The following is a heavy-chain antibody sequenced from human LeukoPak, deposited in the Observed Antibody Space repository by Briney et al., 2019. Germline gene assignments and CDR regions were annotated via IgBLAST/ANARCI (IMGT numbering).Heavy chain of an antibody. J-gene: IGHJ4*02. V-gene: IGHV4-59*08. D-gene: IGHD1-26*01. CDR2: IYYSGST. CDR1: GGSISSYY. Sequence: SETLSLTCTVSGGSISSYYWSWIRQPPGKGLEWIGYIYYSGSTNYNPSLKSRVTISVDTSKNLFSLKPNSVTAADTAVYYCARGSGSYYYFDYWGQGTLVTVSS. CDR3: ARGSGSYYYFDY.